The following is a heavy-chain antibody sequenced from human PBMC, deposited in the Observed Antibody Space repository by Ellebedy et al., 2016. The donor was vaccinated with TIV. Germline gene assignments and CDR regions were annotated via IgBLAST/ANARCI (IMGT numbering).Heavy chain of an antibody. D-gene: IGHD2-15*01. Sequence: KVSCKGSGYSFTSYWIGWVRQMPGKGLEWMGNIYPGDSNTAYSPSFQGQVTISADKSISSAYLQWSRLKASDTAMYYCVRGPLGYCSGGSCSADYWGQGTLVTVSS. J-gene: IGHJ4*02. CDR1: GYSFTSYW. CDR3: VRGPLGYCSGGSCSADY. V-gene: IGHV5-51*01. CDR2: IYPGDSNT.